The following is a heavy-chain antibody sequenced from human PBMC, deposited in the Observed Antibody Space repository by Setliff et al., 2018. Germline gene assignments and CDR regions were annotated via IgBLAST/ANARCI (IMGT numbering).Heavy chain of an antibody. D-gene: IGHD5-18*01. CDR1: GDSISSGDYF. V-gene: IGHV4-30-4*08. CDR2: IYHSGSA. J-gene: IGHJ6*02. Sequence: SETLSLTCTVSGDSISSGDYFWSWIRQPPGKGLEWIAYIYHSGSAYYNPSLKSRVTMSVDTSKNQFSLHLTSVTAADTAVYYCARGRGYSYGSTFHYYYGMDVWGQGTTVTVSS. CDR3: ARGRGYSYGSTFHYYYGMDV.